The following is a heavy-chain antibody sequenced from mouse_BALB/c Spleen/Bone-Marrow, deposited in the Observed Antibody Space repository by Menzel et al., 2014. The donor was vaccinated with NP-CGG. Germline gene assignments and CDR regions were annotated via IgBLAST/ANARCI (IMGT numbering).Heavy chain of an antibody. J-gene: IGHJ4*01. CDR1: GYTFTSYY. CDR3: TRGRRDAMDY. CDR2: INPSNGGT. V-gene: IGHV1S81*02. Sequence: QVQLKQSGAELVKPGASVKLSCKASGYTFTSYYMYWVKQRPGQGLEWIGEINPSNGGTNFNEKFKSKATLTVDKSSSTAYMQLSSLTSEDSAVYYCTRGRRDAMDYWGPGTSVTVSS.